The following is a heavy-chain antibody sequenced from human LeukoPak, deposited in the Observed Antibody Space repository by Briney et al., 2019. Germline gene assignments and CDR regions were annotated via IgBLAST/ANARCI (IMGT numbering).Heavy chain of an antibody. CDR2: FSGGDGST. V-gene: IGHV3-23*01. Sequence: PGGSLRLSCAASGFRFRSYATSWVRQAPGKGLEWVSSFSGGDGSTYYADSVKGRFTISRDNSKNTLFLQMNSLRAEDTAVYFCAKGDAYCGGDCFPDWGQGTLVTVSS. D-gene: IGHD2-21*02. J-gene: IGHJ4*02. CDR3: AKGDAYCGGDCFPD. CDR1: GFRFRSYA.